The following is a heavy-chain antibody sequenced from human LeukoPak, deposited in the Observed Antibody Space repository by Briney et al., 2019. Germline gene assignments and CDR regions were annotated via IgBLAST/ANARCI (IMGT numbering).Heavy chain of an antibody. CDR2: IYHSGST. J-gene: IGHJ4*02. V-gene: IGHV4-38-2*01. CDR1: GYSISSGYY. CDR3: ARHVSSGWDSGLGLDY. D-gene: IGHD3-22*01. Sequence: TSETLSLTCAVSGYSISSGYYWGWIRQPPGKGLEWIGSIYHSGSTYYNPSLKSRVTISVDTSKNQFSLKLSSVTAADTAVYYCARHVSSGWDSGLGLDYWGQGTLVTVSS.